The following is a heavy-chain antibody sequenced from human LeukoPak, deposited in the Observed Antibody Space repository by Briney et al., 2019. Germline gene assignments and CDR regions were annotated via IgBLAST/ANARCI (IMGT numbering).Heavy chain of an antibody. Sequence: GGSLRLSCVVSGFPFTNAWMSWVRQAPGKGLDWVGRIKSKTDGGTADYAAPVRGRFTMWRDDARSALYLQMNSLQTEDTAVYYCTPDLMDXWGKGTTVTVS. J-gene: IGHJ6*03. CDR1: GFPFTNAW. CDR2: IKSKTDGGTA. V-gene: IGHV3-15*01. CDR3: TPDLMDX.